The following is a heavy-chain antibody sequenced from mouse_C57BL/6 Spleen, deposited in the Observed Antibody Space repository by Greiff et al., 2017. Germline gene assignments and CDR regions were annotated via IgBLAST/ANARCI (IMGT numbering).Heavy chain of an antibody. D-gene: IGHD1-1*01. V-gene: IGHV2-6-1*01. CDR2: IWSDGST. CDR3: ARHGAYYYGSSSHYYAMDY. CDR1: GFSLTSYG. Sequence: VMLVESGPGLVAPSQSLSITCTVSGFSLTSYGVHWVRQPPGKGLEWLVVIWSDGSTTYNSAPKSRLSISKDNSKSQVFLKMNSLQTYDTAMYYCARHGAYYYGSSSHYYAMDYWGQGTSVTVSS. J-gene: IGHJ4*01.